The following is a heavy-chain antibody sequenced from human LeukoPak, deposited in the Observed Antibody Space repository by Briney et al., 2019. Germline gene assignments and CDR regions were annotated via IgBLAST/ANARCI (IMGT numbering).Heavy chain of an antibody. D-gene: IGHD3-22*01. CDR3: TTEPTPGYYYDSSGYYFDY. J-gene: IGHJ4*02. CDR1: GFTFSNAS. V-gene: IGHV3-15*01. Sequence: GGSLRLSCAASGFTFSNASMSWVREAPGKGLEWVGRIKSKTDGGTTDYAAPVKGRFTISRDDSKNTLYLQMNSLKTEDTAVYYCTTEPTPGYYYDSSGYYFDYWGQGTLVTVSS. CDR2: IKSKTDGGTT.